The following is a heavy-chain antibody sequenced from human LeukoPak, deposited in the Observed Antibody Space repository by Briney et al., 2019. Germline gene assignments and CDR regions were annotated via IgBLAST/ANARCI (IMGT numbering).Heavy chain of an antibody. CDR2: MYYRGTT. V-gene: IGHV4-39*02. D-gene: IGHD2-21*01. CDR1: GSSLSSGSYH. CDR3: AREYSRSVVAGSRPDL. J-gene: IGHJ4*02. Sequence: SGTLALTCSHPGSSLSSGSYHGGWIRQSPGKGLEWMGSMYYRGTTYENSSLKSRLTLSIDTSNNHFSLKLTSVTAADTAVYFCAREYSRSVVAGSRPDLWGQGLLVTVS.